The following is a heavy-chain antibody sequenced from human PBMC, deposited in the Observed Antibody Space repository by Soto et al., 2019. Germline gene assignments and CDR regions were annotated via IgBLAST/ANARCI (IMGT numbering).Heavy chain of an antibody. Sequence: QVQLVESGGGVVQPGRSLRLSCAASGFTFSSYGMHWVRQAPGKGLEWVAVISYDGSNKYYADSVKGRFTISRDNSKNTLYLQMNSLSAEDTAVYYCAKDAPYYDYIWGSYRPLDYWGQGTLVTVSS. D-gene: IGHD3-16*02. CDR1: GFTFSSYG. J-gene: IGHJ4*02. CDR3: AKDAPYYDYIWGSYRPLDY. V-gene: IGHV3-30*18. CDR2: ISYDGSNK.